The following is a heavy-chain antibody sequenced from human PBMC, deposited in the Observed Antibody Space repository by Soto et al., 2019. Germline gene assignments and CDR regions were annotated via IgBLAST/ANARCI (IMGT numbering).Heavy chain of an antibody. CDR2: IYHSGST. J-gene: IGHJ4*02. Sequence: PSETLSLTCTVSGGSVSSDNYYWSWIRQPPGKGLEWIAHIYHSGSTNYNPSLKSRVTISVDTSKNQFSLKLSSVTAADTAVYYCARGGRLDDYYLDYWGQGTLVTVSS. CDR3: ARGGRLDDYYLDY. CDR1: GGSVSSDNYY. D-gene: IGHD4-17*01. V-gene: IGHV4-61*01.